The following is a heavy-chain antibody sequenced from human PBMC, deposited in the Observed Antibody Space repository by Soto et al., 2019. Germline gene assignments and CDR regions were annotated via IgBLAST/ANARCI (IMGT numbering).Heavy chain of an antibody. CDR1: GDSFTSYW. D-gene: IGHD2-2*02. J-gene: IGHJ4*02. Sequence: GESLKISCKGPGDSFTSYWISWVRQMPGKGLEWMGRIDPSDSYTNYSPSFQGHVTISADKSISTAYLQWSSLKASDTAMYYCARPIGYCSSTSYYSHWGQGTLVTVSS. CDR2: IDPSDSYT. CDR3: ARPIGYCSSTSYYSH. V-gene: IGHV5-10-1*01.